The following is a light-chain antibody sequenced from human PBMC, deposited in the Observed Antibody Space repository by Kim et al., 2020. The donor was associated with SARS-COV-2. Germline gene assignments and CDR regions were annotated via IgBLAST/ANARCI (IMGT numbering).Light chain of an antibody. Sequence: PGQRVTISCSGSSSSIGSNSVNWYQKIPGAAPKVLIYSNDKRPSGVPDRFSGSKSGTSASLAISGLQSGDEADYYCASWDDNLNVVFGGGTQLTVL. J-gene: IGLJ2*01. CDR2: SND. CDR1: SSSIGSNS. V-gene: IGLV1-44*01. CDR3: ASWDDNLNVV.